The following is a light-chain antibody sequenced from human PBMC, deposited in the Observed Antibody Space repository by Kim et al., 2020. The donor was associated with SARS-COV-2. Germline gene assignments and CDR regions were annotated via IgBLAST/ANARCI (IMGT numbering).Light chain of an antibody. CDR3: QKFNIAPFT. Sequence: DIQMTQSPSSLSASVGDRVTLSCRASQAIGNYLAWYQQKPGKVPKVLIYPASTLQSGVPSRFSGGGSGTDFTLTISSLQPEDVATYYCQKFNIAPFTFGGGTKV. J-gene: IGKJ4*01. V-gene: IGKV1-27*01. CDR1: QAIGNY. CDR2: PAS.